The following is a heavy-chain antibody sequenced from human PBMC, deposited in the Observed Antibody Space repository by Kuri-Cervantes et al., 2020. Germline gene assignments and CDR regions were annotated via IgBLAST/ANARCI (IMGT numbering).Heavy chain of an antibody. J-gene: IGHJ4*02. CDR2: ISWNSGSI. CDR1: GFTFDDYA. D-gene: IGHD2-21*01. V-gene: IGHV3-9*01. CDR3: ARGNGPSPFRLDY. Sequence: SLKISCAASGFTFDDYAMHWVRQAPGKGLEWVSGISWNSGSIGYADSVKGRFTISRDNAKNSLYLQMNSLRDEDTAVYYCARGNGPSPFRLDYWGQGTPVTVSS.